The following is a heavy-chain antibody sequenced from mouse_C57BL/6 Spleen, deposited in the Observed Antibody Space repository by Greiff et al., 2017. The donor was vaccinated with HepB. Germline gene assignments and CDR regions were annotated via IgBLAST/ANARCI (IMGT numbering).Heavy chain of an antibody. V-gene: IGHV5-4*03. CDR2: ISDGGSYT. CDR1: GFTFSSYA. D-gene: IGHD2-2*01. J-gene: IGHJ2*01. CDR3: ARGQGLRRSYCFDY. Sequence: DVMLVESGGGLVKPGGSLKLYCAASGFTFSSYAMSWVRQTPEKRLEWVATISDGGSYTYYPDNVQGRFTISRDNAKNNLYLQMSHLKSEDTAMYYCARGQGLRRSYCFDYWGQGTTLTVSS.